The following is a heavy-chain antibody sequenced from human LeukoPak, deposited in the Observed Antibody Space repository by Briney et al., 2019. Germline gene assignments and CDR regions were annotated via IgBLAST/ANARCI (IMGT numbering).Heavy chain of an antibody. Sequence: PGGSLRLSCAASGFTFSNAWMSWVRQAPGKGLEWVGRIKSKTDGGTTDYAAPVKGRFTISRDDSKNTLYLQMNSLKTEDTAVYYCTRGRAATGLVYYYYYMDVWGKGTTVTVSS. J-gene: IGHJ6*03. CDR3: TRGRAATGLVYYYYYMDV. CDR1: GFTFSNAW. V-gene: IGHV3-15*01. CDR2: IKSKTDGGTT. D-gene: IGHD2-15*01.